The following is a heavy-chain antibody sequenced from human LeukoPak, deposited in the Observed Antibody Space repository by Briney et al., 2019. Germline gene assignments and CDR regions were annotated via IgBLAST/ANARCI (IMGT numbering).Heavy chain of an antibody. CDR1: GFTFTSYS. J-gene: IGHJ4*02. CDR2: ISGGGGST. CDR3: AKGGKWDVTPFDY. D-gene: IGHD1-26*01. V-gene: IGHV3-23*01. Sequence: GGSLRLSCAASGFTFTSYSMNWVRQAPGKGLEWVSTISGGGGSTYYADSVKGRFTISRDNSKNTLYLQVNSLRAEDTAVYYYAKGGKWDVTPFDYWGQGTLVTVSS.